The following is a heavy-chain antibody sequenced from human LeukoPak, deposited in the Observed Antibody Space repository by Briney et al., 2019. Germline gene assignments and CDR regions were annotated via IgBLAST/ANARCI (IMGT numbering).Heavy chain of an antibody. V-gene: IGHV1-69*05. CDR2: IIPIFGTA. CDR1: GGTFSSYA. D-gene: IGHD3-10*01. CDR3: ARDRSHYYGSGSYLPADY. J-gene: IGHJ4*02. Sequence: ASVKVSCKASGGTFSSYAISWVRQAPGQGLEWMGGIIPIFGTANYAQKFQGRATITTDESTSTAYMELSSLRSEDTAVYYCARDRSHYYGSGSYLPADYWGQGTLVTVSS.